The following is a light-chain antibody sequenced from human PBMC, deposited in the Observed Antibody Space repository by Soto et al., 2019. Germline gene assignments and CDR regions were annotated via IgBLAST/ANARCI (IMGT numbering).Light chain of an antibody. V-gene: IGKV3-20*01. CDR3: LQYGSSPRT. J-gene: IGKJ1*01. Sequence: EIVMTQAPGTLSLSPGDRATLSCRASQSVSGSYLAWYQHKAGQTPRLLIYGASSRATGIPDRFSGSGSGTDFTLTISGLEPDDLAVYYCLQYGSSPRTFGRGTKVDIK. CDR2: GAS. CDR1: QSVSGSY.